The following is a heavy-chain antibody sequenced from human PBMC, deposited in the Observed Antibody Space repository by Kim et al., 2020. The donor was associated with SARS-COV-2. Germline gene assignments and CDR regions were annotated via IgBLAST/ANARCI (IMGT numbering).Heavy chain of an antibody. J-gene: IGHJ6*02. CDR3: ARDQTSGSAIHGMDV. D-gene: IGHD3-22*01. V-gene: IGHV1-46*01. Sequence: QKFQGRVTMTRDTSTSIVYMELGSLRSEDTAVYYCARDQTSGSAIHGMDVWGQGTTVTVSS.